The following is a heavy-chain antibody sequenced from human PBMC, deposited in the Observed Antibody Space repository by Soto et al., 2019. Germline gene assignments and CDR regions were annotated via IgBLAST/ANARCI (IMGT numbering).Heavy chain of an antibody. D-gene: IGHD6-19*01. CDR3: ARAGRNSSGFGADYYYYGMDV. Sequence: ASVKVSCKASGYTFTGYYMHWVRQAPGQGLEWMGWINPNSGGTNYAQKFQGWVTMTRETSISTAYMELSRLRSDDTAVYYCARAGRNSSGFGADYYYYGMDVWGQGTTVTVSS. CDR2: INPNSGGT. J-gene: IGHJ6*02. V-gene: IGHV1-2*04. CDR1: GYTFTGYY.